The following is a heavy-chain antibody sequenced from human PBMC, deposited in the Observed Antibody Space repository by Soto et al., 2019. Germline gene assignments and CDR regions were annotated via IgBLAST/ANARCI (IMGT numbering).Heavy chain of an antibody. CDR3: ARERADYDYYYYYGMDV. Sequence: ASVMFPCKASGYTYTGHYMHWVRQAPGQWLEWMGWINPNSGVTNYAQKFQGRVTMTRDTSISTAYMELSRLRSDDTAVYYCARERADYDYYYYYGMDVWGQGTTVTVSS. D-gene: IGHD3-16*01. J-gene: IGHJ6*02. CDR1: GYTYTGHY. V-gene: IGHV1-2*02. CDR2: INPNSGVT.